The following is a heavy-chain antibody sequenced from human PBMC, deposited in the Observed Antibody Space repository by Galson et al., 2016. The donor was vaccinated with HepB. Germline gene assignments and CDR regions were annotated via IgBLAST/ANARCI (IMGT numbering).Heavy chain of an antibody. D-gene: IGHD3-16*01. CDR2: ISSGGSTI. CDR1: GFTFSDYY. CDR3: ARWTYTNWFDP. V-gene: IGHV3-11*01. J-gene: IGHJ5*02. Sequence: SLRLSCAASGFTFSDYYMTWIRQAPGKGLEWVSFISSGGSTIYSADSVQGRFTISRDNAKNSLYLQMNSLRAEDTAVYYCARWTYTNWFDPWGQGTLVTVSS.